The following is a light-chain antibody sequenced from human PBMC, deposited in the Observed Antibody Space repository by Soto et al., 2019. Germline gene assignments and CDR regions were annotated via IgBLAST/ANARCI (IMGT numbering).Light chain of an antibody. CDR3: QQHNNWIT. V-gene: IGKV3-15*01. CDR1: QSVSSS. CDR2: GAS. J-gene: IGKJ5*01. Sequence: EMVMTQSRATLSVSPGERVTLSCRASQSVSSSLAWYQQRPGQAPRLLIYGASTRATGIPARFSGCGSGTQFTLTITSLQSEDSAVYYCQQHNNWITLGQGTRLESK.